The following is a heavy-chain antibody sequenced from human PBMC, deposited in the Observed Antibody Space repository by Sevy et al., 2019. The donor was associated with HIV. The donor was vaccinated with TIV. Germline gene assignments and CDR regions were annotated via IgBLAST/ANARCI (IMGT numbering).Heavy chain of an antibody. J-gene: IGHJ4*02. CDR2: ISYDGSNK. CDR3: AKDSREYSSSWSFFDY. V-gene: IGHV3-30*18. D-gene: IGHD6-13*01. Sequence: GGSLRLSCAASGFTFSSYGMHWVRQAPGKGLEWVAVISYDGSNKYYADSVKGRFTISRDNSKNTLYLQMNSLRAEDTAVYYCAKDSREYSSSWSFFDYWGQGTLVTVSS. CDR1: GFTFSSYG.